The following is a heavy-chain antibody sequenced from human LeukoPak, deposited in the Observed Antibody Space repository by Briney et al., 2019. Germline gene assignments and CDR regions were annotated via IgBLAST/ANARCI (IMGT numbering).Heavy chain of an antibody. D-gene: IGHD5-18*01. CDR2: IYYSGST. Sequence: SETLSLTRTVSGGSISSSSYYWGWIRQPPGKGLEWIGSIYYSGSTYYNPSLKSRVTISVDTSKNQFSLKLSSVTAADTAVYYCARMFRRIQLSSRREGMGDVWFDPWGQGTLVTVSS. V-gene: IGHV4-39*01. CDR3: ARMFRRIQLSSRREGMGDVWFDP. J-gene: IGHJ5*02. CDR1: GGSISSSSYY.